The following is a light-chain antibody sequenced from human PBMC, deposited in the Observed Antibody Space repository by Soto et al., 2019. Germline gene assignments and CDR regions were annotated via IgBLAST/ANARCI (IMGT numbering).Light chain of an antibody. Sequence: DIQMTQSPSTLSASVGDRVTITCRASESISTWLAWYQQKPGKSPKLLIYGASNLERGVPSRFSGSGSGTEFTLTISRLQPDDFASYYCQGGNSFSCTFGPWTKLEIK. CDR2: GAS. J-gene: IGKJ2*02. V-gene: IGKV1-5*01. CDR1: ESISTW. CDR3: QGGNSFSCT.